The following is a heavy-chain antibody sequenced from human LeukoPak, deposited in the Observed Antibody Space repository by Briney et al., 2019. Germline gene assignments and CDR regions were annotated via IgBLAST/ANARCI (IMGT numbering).Heavy chain of an antibody. V-gene: IGHV3-23*01. D-gene: IGHD2-15*01. J-gene: IGHJ6*03. CDR2: ISGSGDKT. CDR3: AKDTSAWWYHRAYMNV. Sequence: GGSLRLSCAASGFTFSDYAMSWVPQAPGGGLEWVSAISGSGDKTFHADSVKGRFTTSRDNSKNTLSLQMSSLRVEDSAVYFCAKDTSAWWYHRAYMNVWGTGTTVTVSS. CDR1: GFTFSDYA.